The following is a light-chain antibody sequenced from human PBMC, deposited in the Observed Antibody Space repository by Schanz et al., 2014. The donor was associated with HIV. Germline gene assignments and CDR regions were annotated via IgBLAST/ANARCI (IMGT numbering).Light chain of an antibody. J-gene: IGLJ3*02. Sequence: QSVLTQPPSTSGTPGQRVTMSCSGSNSNFRSNAVNWYQHLPGTAPKLLIYNSYHRPSGVPDRFSGSQSGTSASLAISGLQAEDEADYYCSSYAGNNNGVFGGGTKLTVL. CDR1: NSNFRSNA. V-gene: IGLV1-44*01. CDR2: NSY. CDR3: SSYAGNNNGV.